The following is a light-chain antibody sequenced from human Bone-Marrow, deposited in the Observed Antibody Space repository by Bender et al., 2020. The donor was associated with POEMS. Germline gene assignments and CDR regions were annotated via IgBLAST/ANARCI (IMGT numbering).Light chain of an antibody. CDR2: DVT. CDR1: SSDVGGHNF. V-gene: IGLV2-11*02. J-gene: IGLJ3*02. Sequence: QSALTQPRSVSGSPGQSVTISCTGSSSDVGGHNFVSWYQQHPGKAPKLLIYDVTARPSGVPDRFSGSKSGSSASLAISGLQSEDAADYYCSTWDDRLNAWLFGGGTKLTVL. CDR3: STWDDRLNAWL.